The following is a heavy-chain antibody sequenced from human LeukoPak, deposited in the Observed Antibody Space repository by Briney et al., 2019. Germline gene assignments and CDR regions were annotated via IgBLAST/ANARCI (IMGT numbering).Heavy chain of an antibody. Sequence: PSETLSLTCSVSGDSITSSSYYWGWIRQPPEKGLEWIGSIYYTGGTNYSPSLKSRVTISVDTSKNQFSLKLSSVTAADTAVYYCARHGGTRVTLVQVYYFDYWGQGTLVTVSS. V-gene: IGHV4-39*01. CDR2: IYYTGGT. CDR3: ARHGGTRVTLVQVYYFDY. CDR1: GDSITSSSYY. D-gene: IGHD4-11*01. J-gene: IGHJ4*02.